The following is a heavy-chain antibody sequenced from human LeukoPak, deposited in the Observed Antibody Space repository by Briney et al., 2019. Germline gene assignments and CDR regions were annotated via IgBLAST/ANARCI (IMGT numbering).Heavy chain of an antibody. Sequence: PGGSLRLSCTASGFTLRSYGVHGVREAPGKGGEGVGVMWYDGINKSYADSVKARFTISRDNSKNPLYLQMNSLRAEDTAVYYCAREYYDILTGYASLVYWGQGTLVTVSS. CDR1: GFTLRSYG. J-gene: IGHJ4*02. D-gene: IGHD3-9*01. CDR3: AREYYDILTGYASLVY. V-gene: IGHV3-33*01. CDR2: MWYDGINK.